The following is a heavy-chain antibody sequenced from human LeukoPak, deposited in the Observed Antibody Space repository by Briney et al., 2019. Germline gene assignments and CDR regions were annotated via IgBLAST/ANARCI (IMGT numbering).Heavy chain of an antibody. Sequence: KSSETLSLTCTVSGGSISGYYWTWIRQPPGKGLEWIGYIYYSGNTNCNPSLKSRVTISVDTSKNQFSLKLSSVTAADTAVYYCARVTYCSSTSCYRAVDYWGQGTLVTVSS. J-gene: IGHJ4*02. CDR1: GGSISGYY. V-gene: IGHV4-59*01. CDR2: IYYSGNT. D-gene: IGHD2-2*02. CDR3: ARVTYCSSTSCYRAVDY.